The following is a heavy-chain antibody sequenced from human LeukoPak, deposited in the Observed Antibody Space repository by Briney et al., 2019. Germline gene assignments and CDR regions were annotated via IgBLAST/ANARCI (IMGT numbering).Heavy chain of an antibody. CDR1: GFTFSSYS. D-gene: IGHD6-13*01. V-gene: IGHV3-21*01. Sequence: GGSLRLSCAASGFTFSSYSMNWVRQAPGKGLEWVSSISSSSSYIYYADSVKGRFTISRDNAKSSLYLQMNSLRVEDTAVYYCARGGTSGYSSSLHFWGGNYYFDYWGQGTLVTVSS. J-gene: IGHJ4*02. CDR3: ARGGTSGYSSSLHFWGGNYYFDY. CDR2: ISSSSSYI.